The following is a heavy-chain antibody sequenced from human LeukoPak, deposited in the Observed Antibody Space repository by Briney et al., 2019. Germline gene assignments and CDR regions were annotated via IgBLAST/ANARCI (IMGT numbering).Heavy chain of an antibody. V-gene: IGHV3-74*01. D-gene: IGHD2-2*01. CDR2: INSDGSST. J-gene: IGHJ5*02. Sequence: GSLRLSCAASGFTFSSYWMHWVRQAPGKGLVWVSRINSDGSSTSYADSVKGRFTISRDNAKNTLYLQMNSLRAEDTAVYYCAREEGYCSSTSCYNWFDPWGQGTLVTVSS. CDR1: GFTFSSYW. CDR3: AREEGYCSSTSCYNWFDP.